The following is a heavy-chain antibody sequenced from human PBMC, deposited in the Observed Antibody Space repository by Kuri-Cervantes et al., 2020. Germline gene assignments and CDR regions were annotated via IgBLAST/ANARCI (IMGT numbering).Heavy chain of an antibody. Sequence: GGSLRLSCAASGFTFSSYWMHWVRQAPGKGLVWVSRIYSDGSSTSYADSVKGRFTISRDNAKNTLYLQMNSLRAEDTAVYYCARQLRYFDWSPPDAFDIWGQGTMVTVSS. V-gene: IGHV3-74*01. CDR1: GFTFSSYW. CDR2: IYSDGSST. CDR3: ARQLRYFDWSPPDAFDI. D-gene: IGHD3-9*01. J-gene: IGHJ3*02.